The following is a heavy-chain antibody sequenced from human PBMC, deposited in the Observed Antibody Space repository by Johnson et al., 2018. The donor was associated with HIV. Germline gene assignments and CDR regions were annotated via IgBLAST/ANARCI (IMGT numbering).Heavy chain of an antibody. CDR2: IKQDGSEK. V-gene: IGHV3-7*03. J-gene: IGHJ3*02. CDR1: GFTFSSYW. D-gene: IGHD4-11*01. CDR3: AKDYSNYPQDAFDI. Sequence: VQLVESVGGLVQPGGSLRLSCAASGFTFSSYWMSWVRQAPGKGLEWVANIKQDGSEKYYVDSVKGRFTISRDNAKNSRYLHMNSLRAEDTAVYYCAKDYSNYPQDAFDIWGQGTMVTVSS.